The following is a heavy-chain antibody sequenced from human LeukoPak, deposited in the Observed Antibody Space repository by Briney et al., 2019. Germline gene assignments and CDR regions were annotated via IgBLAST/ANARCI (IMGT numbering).Heavy chain of an antibody. J-gene: IGHJ6*03. Sequence: GGSLRLSCAASGFTFSSYAMHWVRQAPGKGLEWVAVISYDGSNKYYADSVKGRFTISRDNSKNTLYLQMNSLRAEDTAVYYCARQSQGYSSSWCPTYYYYYMDVWGKGTTVTVSS. D-gene: IGHD6-13*01. CDR2: ISYDGSNK. CDR1: GFTFSSYA. V-gene: IGHV3-30*04. CDR3: ARQSQGYSSSWCPTYYYYYMDV.